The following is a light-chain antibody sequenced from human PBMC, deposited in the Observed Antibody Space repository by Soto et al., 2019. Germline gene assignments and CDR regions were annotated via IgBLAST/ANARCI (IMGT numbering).Light chain of an antibody. J-gene: IGKJ1*01. CDR1: QSLVHSDGNTY. CDR2: KVS. Sequence: DVVLTQSPLSLPASLGQPASISCRSSQSLVHSDGNTYLSWFQQRPGQSPRRLIYKVSNRDSGVPDRFSGSGSGTDFTLKISTVEAEDVGIYYCMQGTHTWTFGQGTKVEI. CDR3: MQGTHTWT. V-gene: IGKV2-30*02.